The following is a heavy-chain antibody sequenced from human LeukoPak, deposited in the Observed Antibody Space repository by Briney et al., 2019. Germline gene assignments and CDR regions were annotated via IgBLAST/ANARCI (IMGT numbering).Heavy chain of an antibody. V-gene: IGHV3-23*01. J-gene: IGHJ4*02. CDR3: AKEIRPNDH. D-gene: IGHD3-16*01. CDR1: GFTFSSHA. Sequence: GGSLRLSCAASGFTFSSHAMTWVRQAPGKGLQWVSSISIYADDTHYADSVKGRFTISRDNSKKTLFLQMNSLRVDDTAIYYCAKEIRPNDHWGQGTLVIVSS. CDR2: ISIYADDT.